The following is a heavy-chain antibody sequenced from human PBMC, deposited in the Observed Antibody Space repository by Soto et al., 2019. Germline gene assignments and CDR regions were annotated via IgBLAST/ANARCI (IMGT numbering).Heavy chain of an antibody. CDR2: IYYSGST. J-gene: IGHJ4*02. CDR3: ARRRYSSGWSVGGDYYFDY. Sequence: QVQLQESGPGLVKPSETLSLTCTVSGGSISSYYWSWIRQPPGKGLEWIGYIYYSGSTNYNPSLKSRVTLSVDTSKNQFSLKLSSVTAADTAVYYCARRRYSSGWSVGGDYYFDYWGQGTLVTVSS. V-gene: IGHV4-59*08. D-gene: IGHD6-19*01. CDR1: GGSISSYY.